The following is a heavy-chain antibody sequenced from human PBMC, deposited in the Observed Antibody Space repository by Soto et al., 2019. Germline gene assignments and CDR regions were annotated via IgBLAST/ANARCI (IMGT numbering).Heavy chain of an antibody. CDR1: GYSFTSYW. J-gene: IGHJ4*02. D-gene: IGHD3-22*01. V-gene: IGHV5-51*01. CDR2: IYPGDSDT. Sequence: VESLKISCKGSGYSFTSYWIGWVRQMPGKGLEWMGIIYPGDSDTRYSPSFQGQVTISADKSISTAYLQLSSLKASDTAMYYCARRLTYYYDSSGYYDYWGQGTLVTVSS. CDR3: ARRLTYYYDSSGYYDY.